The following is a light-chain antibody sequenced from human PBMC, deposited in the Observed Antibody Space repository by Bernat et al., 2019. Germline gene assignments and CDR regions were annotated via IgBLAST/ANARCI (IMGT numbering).Light chain of an antibody. J-gene: IGLJ2*01. V-gene: IGLV2-8*01. CDR3: SSYAGSSTLV. CDR2: EVS. CDR1: SSDVGGHAH. Sequence: QSALTQPPSASGSPGQSVTISCTGTSSDVGGHAHVSWYQQHPGKAPKVMIYEVSERPSGVPDRFSGSRSGNTASLTVAGLQPEDEADYYCSSYAGSSTLVFGGGTKLTVL.